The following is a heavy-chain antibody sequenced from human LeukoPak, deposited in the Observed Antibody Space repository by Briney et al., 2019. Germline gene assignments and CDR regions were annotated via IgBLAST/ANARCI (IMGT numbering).Heavy chain of an antibody. J-gene: IGHJ4*02. CDR3: ARDRGGSRSDC. Sequence: GGSLRLSCAASGFTVSTNYMSWVRQAPGKGLEWVSVIYSGGTTYYADSVKGRFTISRDNSKNTLYLQMNSLRTEDTAVYYCARDRGGSRSDCWGQGTLVTVSS. CDR1: GFTVSTNY. CDR2: IYSGGTT. D-gene: IGHD6-13*01. V-gene: IGHV3-66*01.